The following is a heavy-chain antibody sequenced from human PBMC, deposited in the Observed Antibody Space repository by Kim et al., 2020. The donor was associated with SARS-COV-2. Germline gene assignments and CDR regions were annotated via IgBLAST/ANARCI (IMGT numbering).Heavy chain of an antibody. CDR2: IIPILGIA. CDR1: GGTFSSYA. CDR3: ASRYCSSTSCYNNWFDP. V-gene: IGHV1-69*04. Sequence: SVKVSCKASGGTFSSYAISWVRQAPGQGLEWMGRIIPILGIANYAQKFQGRVTITADKSTSTAYMELSSLRSEDTAVYYCASRYCSSTSCYNNWFDPWGQGTLVTVSS. J-gene: IGHJ5*02. D-gene: IGHD2-2*02.